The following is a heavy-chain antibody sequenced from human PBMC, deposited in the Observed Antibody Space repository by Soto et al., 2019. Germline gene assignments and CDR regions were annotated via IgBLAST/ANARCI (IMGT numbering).Heavy chain of an antibody. CDR1: GGSINTGGYF. J-gene: IGHJ4*02. V-gene: IGHV4-31*03. Sequence: SETLSLTCTVSGGSINTGGYFWSWIRQNTGKGLEWIGYIYHSGSTHYNPSLKSRVTISVDTSKNQFSLNLSSVTAADTAVYYCARWVEVSLDYFDSWGQGTPVTVSS. D-gene: IGHD2-15*01. CDR2: IYHSGST. CDR3: ARWVEVSLDYFDS.